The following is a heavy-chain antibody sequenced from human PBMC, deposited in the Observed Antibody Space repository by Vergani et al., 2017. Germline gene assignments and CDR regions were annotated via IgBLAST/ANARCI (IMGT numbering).Heavy chain of an antibody. D-gene: IGHD6-19*01. CDR3: ARGQQWLVSFDL. CDR2: IYYSGST. CDR1: GGSVSSGSYY. V-gene: IGHV4-61*01. J-gene: IGHJ4*01. Sequence: QVQLQESGPGLVKPSETLSLTCTVSGGSVSSGSYYWSWIRQPPGKGLEWIGYIYYSGSTNYNPSLKSRVTISVDTSKNQFSLKLSSVTAADTAVYYCARGQQWLVSFDLWGQGTLVTVSS.